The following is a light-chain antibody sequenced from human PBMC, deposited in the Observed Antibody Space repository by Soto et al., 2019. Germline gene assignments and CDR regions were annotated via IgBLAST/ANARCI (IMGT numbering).Light chain of an antibody. CDR3: QQYKIYLT. Sequence: DIQMTQSPSTLSASVGDRVTFTCRASQSVSIWLAWYQQKPGKAPKLLISGASTLESGVPSRFSGSGSGTEFTLTISSLQPDDFATYYCQQYKIYLTFGQGTKVEIK. CDR2: GAS. CDR1: QSVSIW. V-gene: IGKV1-5*01. J-gene: IGKJ1*01.